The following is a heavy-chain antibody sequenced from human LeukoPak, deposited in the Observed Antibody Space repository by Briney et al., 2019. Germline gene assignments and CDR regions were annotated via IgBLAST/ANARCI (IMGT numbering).Heavy chain of an antibody. J-gene: IGHJ4*02. CDR2: ISASGGGT. CDR3: ARDGGGYFDY. CDR1: GFTFSSYA. V-gene: IGHV3-23*01. D-gene: IGHD2-15*01. Sequence: QTGGSLRLSCAASGFTFSSYAMTWVRQAPGKGLEWVSSISASGGGTYYADSVKGRFTISRDNSKNTLYLQMNSLRAEDTAVYYCARDGGGYFDYWGQGMLVTVSS.